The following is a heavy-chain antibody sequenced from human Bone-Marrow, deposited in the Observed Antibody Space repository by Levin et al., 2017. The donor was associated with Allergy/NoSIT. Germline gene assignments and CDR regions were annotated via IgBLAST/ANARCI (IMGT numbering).Heavy chain of an antibody. V-gene: IGHV4-61*01. CDR2: IYHSGST. CDR3: ARDSYFGGLSFDC. D-gene: IGHD4-23*01. Sequence: SQTLSPTCTVSGGSVSSGSYYWRWIRQPPGKGLEWIAYIYHSGSTKYNPSLKSRVTISLDTSRNQFSLRLTSLTAADSAVYYCARDSYFGGLSFDCWGKGTLVTVSS. J-gene: IGHJ4*02. CDR1: GGSVSSGSYY.